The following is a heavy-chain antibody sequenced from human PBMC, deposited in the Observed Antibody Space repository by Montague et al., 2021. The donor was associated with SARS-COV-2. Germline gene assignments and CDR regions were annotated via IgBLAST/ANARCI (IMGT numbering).Heavy chain of an antibody. CDR2: ISTSAYTT. CDR3: TRDYRSVVGDGLDI. J-gene: IGHJ3*02. Sequence: SLRLPCAASGFTFSYYDMNWVRQAPGKGPEWISYISTSAYTTSYAGSVKGRFTISRDNGKSSLYLQMNSLRVEDTAVYYCTRDYRSVVGDGLDIWGQGTKVTVSS. CDR1: GFTFSYYD. V-gene: IGHV3-48*03. D-gene: IGHD3-16*02.